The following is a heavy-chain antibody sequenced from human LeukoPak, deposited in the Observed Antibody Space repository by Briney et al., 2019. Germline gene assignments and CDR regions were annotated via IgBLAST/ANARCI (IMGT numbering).Heavy chain of an antibody. Sequence: PGRSLRLSCAVSGFTFSGYGMHWVRQAPGKGLEWVAVISYDGSNKYCADSVKGRFTISRDNSKNTLYLQMNSLRAEDTAVYYCAKDVSTAAGFDPWGQGTLVTVSS. CDR2: ISYDGSNK. V-gene: IGHV3-30*18. CDR3: AKDVSTAAGFDP. J-gene: IGHJ5*02. D-gene: IGHD5/OR15-5a*01. CDR1: GFTFSGYG.